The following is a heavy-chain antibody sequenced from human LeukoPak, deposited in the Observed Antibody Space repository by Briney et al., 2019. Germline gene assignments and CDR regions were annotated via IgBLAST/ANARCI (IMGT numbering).Heavy chain of an antibody. V-gene: IGHV3-21*01. CDR1: GFTFSTYT. CDR3: AGGRCSGGSCQPHWYFDL. CDR2: ISSGSSYI. J-gene: IGHJ2*01. Sequence: GGSLRLSCAASGFTFSTYTMNWVRQVPGKGLEWVSSISSGSSYIYYADSVKGRFTISRDNAKNSLYLQMNSLRAEDTAVYYCAGGRCSGGSCQPHWYFDLWGRGTLVTVSS. D-gene: IGHD2-15*01.